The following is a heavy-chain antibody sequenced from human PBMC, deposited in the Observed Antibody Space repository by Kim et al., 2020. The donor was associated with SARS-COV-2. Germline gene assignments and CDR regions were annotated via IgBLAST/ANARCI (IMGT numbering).Heavy chain of an antibody. CDR1: GFTFSDYW. CDR3: ARNPADGDC. V-gene: IGHV3-7*03. D-gene: IGHD6-13*01. CDR2: IKQDGSEK. Sequence: GGSLRLSCEASGFTFSDYWMTWVRQGPGKGLEWVANIKQDGSEKYYVDSVKGRFTISRDNAKNSLYLQMNSLRAEDTAVYYCARNPADGDCWGQGTLVTV. J-gene: IGHJ4*02.